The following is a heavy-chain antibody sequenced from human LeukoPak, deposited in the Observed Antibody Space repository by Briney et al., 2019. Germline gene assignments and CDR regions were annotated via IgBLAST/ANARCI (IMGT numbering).Heavy chain of an antibody. Sequence: GGSLRLSCAASGFTFSSYGMHWVRQAPGKGLEWVAVIWYDGGNKYYADSVKGRFTISRDNSKNTLYLQLNSLRAEDTAVYYCARGEIAFDIWGQGTMVIVSS. V-gene: IGHV3-33*01. CDR1: GFTFSSYG. CDR3: ARGEIAFDI. CDR2: IWYDGGNK. J-gene: IGHJ3*02.